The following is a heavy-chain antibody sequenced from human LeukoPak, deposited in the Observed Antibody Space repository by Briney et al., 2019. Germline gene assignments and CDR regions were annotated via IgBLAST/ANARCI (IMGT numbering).Heavy chain of an antibody. V-gene: IGHV1-46*01. J-gene: IGHJ4*02. CDR2: INPSGGST. Sequence: ASVKVSCKASGYTFTSYYMHWVRQAPGQGLEWMGIINPSGGSTSYAQKFQGRVTMTRDTSISTAYMELSRLRSDDTAVYYCARVASSGWYWDTYYFDYWGQGTLVTVSS. CDR1: GYTFTSYY. CDR3: ARVASSGWYWDTYYFDY. D-gene: IGHD6-19*01.